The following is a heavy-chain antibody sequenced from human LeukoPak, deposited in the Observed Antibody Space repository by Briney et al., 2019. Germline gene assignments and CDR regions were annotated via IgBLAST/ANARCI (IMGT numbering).Heavy chain of an antibody. CDR3: ARDLVYSSSSDYYYYMDV. CDR2: IIPIFGTA. J-gene: IGHJ6*03. Sequence: SVKVSCKASGYTFTSYDINWVRQAPGQGLEWMGGIIPIFGTANYAQKFQGRVTITADKSTSTAYMELSSLRSEDTAVYYCARDLVYSSSSDYYYYMDVWGKGTTVTVSS. CDR1: GYTFTSYD. V-gene: IGHV1-69*06. D-gene: IGHD6-6*01.